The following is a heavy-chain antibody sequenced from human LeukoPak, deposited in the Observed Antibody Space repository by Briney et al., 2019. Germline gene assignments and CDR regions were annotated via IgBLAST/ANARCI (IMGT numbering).Heavy chain of an antibody. J-gene: IGHJ3*02. D-gene: IGHD5-12*01. CDR2: ISYDGSNK. CDR3: AKDLYSGYDDAFDI. Sequence: GGSLRLSCVASGFTFSSYGMHWVRQAPGKGLEWVAVISYDGSNKYYADSVKGRFTISRDNSKNTLYLQMNSLRAEDTAVYYCAKDLYSGYDDAFDIWGQGTMVTVSS. V-gene: IGHV3-30*18. CDR1: GFTFSSYG.